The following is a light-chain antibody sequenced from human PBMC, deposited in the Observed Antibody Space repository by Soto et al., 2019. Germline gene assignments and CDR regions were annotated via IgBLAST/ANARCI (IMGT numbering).Light chain of an antibody. V-gene: IGLV1-44*01. CDR2: SNN. CDR3: AAWDDSLNGHVV. CDR1: SSNIGSNP. J-gene: IGLJ2*01. Sequence: QSVLTQPPSASGTPGQRVTISCSGSSSNIGSNPVNWYQQLPGTAPKLLIYSNNQRPSGVPDRFSGSKSGTSASLAISGLQSEDEDDYYCAAWDDSLNGHVVFGGGTKVTVL.